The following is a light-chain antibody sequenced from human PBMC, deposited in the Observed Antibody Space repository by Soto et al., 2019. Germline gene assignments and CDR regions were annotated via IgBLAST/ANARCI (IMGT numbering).Light chain of an antibody. V-gene: IGKV3-15*01. CDR2: GAS. Sequence: EVVMTQSPATLSVSPGERATLSCRASQSISSDLAWYQQKPGQAPRLLIYGASTRASDIPARFSGSGSGTEFTLTISSLQSEDFAVYYCRQRSNWPFTFGPGAKVDIK. CDR3: RQRSNWPFT. J-gene: IGKJ3*01. CDR1: QSISSD.